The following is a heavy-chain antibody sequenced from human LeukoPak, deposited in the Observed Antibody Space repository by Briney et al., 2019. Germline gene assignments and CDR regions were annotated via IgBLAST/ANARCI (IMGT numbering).Heavy chain of an antibody. J-gene: IGHJ4*02. Sequence: SVKVSCKASGGTFSSYAISWLRQAPGQRLEWMGRMIPIFGTANYAQKFQGRVTITTDESTSTAYMELSSLRSEDTAVYYCARDSAGNLGDYWGQGTLVTVSS. CDR1: GGTFSSYA. V-gene: IGHV1-69*05. CDR3: ARDSAGNLGDY. D-gene: IGHD1-14*01. CDR2: MIPIFGTA.